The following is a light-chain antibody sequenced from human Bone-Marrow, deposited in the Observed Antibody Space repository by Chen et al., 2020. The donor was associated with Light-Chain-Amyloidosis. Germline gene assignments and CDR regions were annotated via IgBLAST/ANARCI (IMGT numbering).Light chain of an antibody. Sequence: QSAQTQPASVSGSPGQSITISCTGTSGDVGTYNYVSWYQQHPGKAPKVMIYAVSNRPSGVSNRFSGSKSGNPASLTISGLQAEDEADYYCSSFTSSSSYVFGPGTKVTVL. CDR1: SGDVGTYNY. V-gene: IGLV2-14*01. CDR3: SSFTSSSSYV. CDR2: AVS. J-gene: IGLJ1*01.